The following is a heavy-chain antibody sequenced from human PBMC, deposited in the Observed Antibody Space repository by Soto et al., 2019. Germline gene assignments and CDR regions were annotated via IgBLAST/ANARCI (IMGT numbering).Heavy chain of an antibody. D-gene: IGHD3-22*01. Sequence: EVQLVESGGGLVQPGGSLRLSCAASGFIFSSYSTNWIRQAPGKGLEWVSYINSYSTTIYYADSVKGRFTISRDNAKNSLYLQMDSLRDEDTAVYYCTRHSSRTGYDSSGSHWGQGTLVTVSS. V-gene: IGHV3-48*02. CDR2: INSYSTTI. CDR3: TRHSSRTGYDSSGSH. J-gene: IGHJ4*02. CDR1: GFIFSSYS.